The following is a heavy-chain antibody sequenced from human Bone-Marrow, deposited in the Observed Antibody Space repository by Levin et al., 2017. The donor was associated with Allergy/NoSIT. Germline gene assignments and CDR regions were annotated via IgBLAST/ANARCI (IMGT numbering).Heavy chain of an antibody. Sequence: GESLKISCAASGFTFSSYGMHWVRQAPGKGLEWVAVIWYDGSNKYYADSVKGRFTISRDNSKNTLYLQMNSLRAEDTAVYYCARDSRKYYDSKVGAFDIWGQGTMVTVSS. CDR1: GFTFSSYG. CDR3: ARDSRKYYDSKVGAFDI. V-gene: IGHV3-33*01. CDR2: IWYDGSNK. D-gene: IGHD3-22*01. J-gene: IGHJ3*02.